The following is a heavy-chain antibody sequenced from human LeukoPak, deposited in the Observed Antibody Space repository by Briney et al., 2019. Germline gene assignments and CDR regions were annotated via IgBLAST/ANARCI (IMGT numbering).Heavy chain of an antibody. V-gene: IGHV4-59*01. CDR3: ALSDQPSFDY. Sequence: PSETLSLTCTVSGGSISSYYWSWIRQPPGKGLEWIGYIYYSGSTNYNPSLKSRVTISVDTSKNQFSLKLSSVTAADTAAYYCALSDQPSFDYWGQGTLVTVSS. CDR1: GGSISSYY. CDR2: IYYSGST. D-gene: IGHD2/OR15-2a*01. J-gene: IGHJ4*02.